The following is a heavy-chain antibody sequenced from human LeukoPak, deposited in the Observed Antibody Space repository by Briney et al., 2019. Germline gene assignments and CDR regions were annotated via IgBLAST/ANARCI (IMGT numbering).Heavy chain of an antibody. Sequence: GGSLRLSCAASGVTFSSYGMHWGRQVPGKGLEWGAVISYDGSNKYYADSVKGRFTISRDNSKNTLYLQMNSLRAEDTAVYYCAKGYAVNYYGSGSYSEYFQHWGQGTLVTVSS. J-gene: IGHJ1*01. CDR1: GVTFSSYG. CDR2: ISYDGSNK. CDR3: AKGYAVNYYGSGSYSEYFQH. V-gene: IGHV3-30*18. D-gene: IGHD3-10*01.